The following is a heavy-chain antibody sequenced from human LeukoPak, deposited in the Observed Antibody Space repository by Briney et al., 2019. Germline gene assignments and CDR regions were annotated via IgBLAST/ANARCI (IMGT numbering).Heavy chain of an antibody. CDR3: ARGGRTTWHGMDV. CDR2: IWYDGSNK. D-gene: IGHD4-17*01. J-gene: IGHJ6*02. Sequence: GGSLRLSCEASGLTFSTYGMHWVRQAPGKGLVWEAVIWYDGSNKIYADSVKGRFTISRDNSKNTLYLQMNSLRAEDTAVYYCARGGRTTWHGMDVWGQGTTVTVSS. V-gene: IGHV3-33*01. CDR1: GLTFSTYG.